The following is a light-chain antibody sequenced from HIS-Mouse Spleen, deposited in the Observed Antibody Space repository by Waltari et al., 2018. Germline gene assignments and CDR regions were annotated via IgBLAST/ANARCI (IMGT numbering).Light chain of an antibody. Sequence: QSALTQPPSASGSPGQSVTISCTVTSSDVGGYNYVSWYQQHPGKAPKLMIYEVSKRPSGVPDRFSGSKSGNTASLTVSGLQAEDEADYYCSSYAGSNNLYVVFGGGTKLTVL. CDR1: SSDVGGYNY. V-gene: IGLV2-8*01. CDR2: EVS. CDR3: SSYAGSNNLYVV. J-gene: IGLJ2*01.